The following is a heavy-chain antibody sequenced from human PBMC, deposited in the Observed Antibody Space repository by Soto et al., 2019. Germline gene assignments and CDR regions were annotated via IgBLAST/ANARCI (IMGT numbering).Heavy chain of an antibody. V-gene: IGHV3-74*01. CDR2: INGDASST. Sequence: GGSLRLSCEASGFSIRDYWMHRVRQAPGEGLVWVSCINGDASSTTYADSVKGRFTISRDDAKNTVYLQMTSLRAEDTAVYFCARDQSYAMEVWGQGTRVTVSS. J-gene: IGHJ6*02. CDR3: ARDQSYAMEV. CDR1: GFSIRDYW.